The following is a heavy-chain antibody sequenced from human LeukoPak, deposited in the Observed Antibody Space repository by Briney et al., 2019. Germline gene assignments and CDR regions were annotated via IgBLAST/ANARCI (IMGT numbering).Heavy chain of an antibody. CDR1: GFTFSDYT. CDR3: ARNPRDGRY. CDR2: ISGRNSYI. J-gene: IGHJ4*02. V-gene: IGHV3-21*01. Sequence: GGSLRLSCAASGFTFSDYTMTWVRQAPGKGLEWVSSISGRNSYIVYADSVKGRFSISRDNAEKLLYLEMNSLRVEDTAVYYCARNPRDGRYWGQGTLVIVSP. D-gene: IGHD5-24*01.